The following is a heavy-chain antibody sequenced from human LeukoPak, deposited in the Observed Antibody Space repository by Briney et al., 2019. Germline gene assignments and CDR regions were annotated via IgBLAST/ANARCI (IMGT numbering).Heavy chain of an antibody. CDR2: IDWDDDK. CDR1: GFSLSPSGMR. D-gene: IGHD2-2*02. CDR3: ARSPYCSSTSCYTYFDY. J-gene: IGHJ4*02. Sequence: SGPSLVKPTQTLTLTCTFSGFSLSPSGMRVGWIRQPPVNALEWLARIDWDDDKFYSTSLKTRLTLSKGPPKNQVVLTMTNMDPVDTATYYCARSPYCSSTSCYTYFDYWGQGTLVTVSS. V-gene: IGHV2-70*04.